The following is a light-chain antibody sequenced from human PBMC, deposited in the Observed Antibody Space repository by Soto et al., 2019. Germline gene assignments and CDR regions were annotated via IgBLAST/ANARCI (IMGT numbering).Light chain of an antibody. Sequence: DIQMTQSPSSLSASVGDRVTITCRASRTISTYLNWYQQKPGKAPKLLIYAASSLQSGVPSRFSGSGSGTDFTLTINSLQPEDFATYYCQQSYGTPGTFGQGTKVDIK. CDR2: AAS. J-gene: IGKJ1*01. V-gene: IGKV1-39*01. CDR1: RTISTY. CDR3: QQSYGTPGT.